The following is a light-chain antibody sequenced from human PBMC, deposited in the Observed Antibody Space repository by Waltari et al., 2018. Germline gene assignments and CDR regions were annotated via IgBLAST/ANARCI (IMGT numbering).Light chain of an antibody. CDR3: SSYTSSSPYV. Sequence: QSALTQPASVSGSPGQSITISCTGTSSDVGGYNYVSWYQQHHGKAPKLMIYDVSKRPSGVSNRFSGSKSGNTASLTISGLQAEDEANYYCSSYTSSSPYVFGTGTKVTVL. V-gene: IGLV2-14*01. CDR1: SSDVGGYNY. CDR2: DVS. J-gene: IGLJ1*01.